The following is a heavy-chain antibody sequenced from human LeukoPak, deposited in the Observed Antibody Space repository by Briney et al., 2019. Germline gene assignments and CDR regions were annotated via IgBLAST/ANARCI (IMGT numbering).Heavy chain of an antibody. J-gene: IGHJ3*02. CDR2: MNPNSGNT. Sequence: ASVKVSCKAFGYTFTSYDINWVRQATGQGLEWMGWMNPNSGNTGYSQKFQGRVTMTRSTSINTAYMEMSSLRSEDTAVYYCARAVEMATTDAFDIWGQGTMVTVSS. D-gene: IGHD5-24*01. V-gene: IGHV1-8*01. CDR1: GYTFTSYD. CDR3: ARAVEMATTDAFDI.